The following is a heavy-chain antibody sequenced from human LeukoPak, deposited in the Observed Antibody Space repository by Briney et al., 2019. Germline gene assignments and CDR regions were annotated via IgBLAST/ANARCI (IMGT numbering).Heavy chain of an antibody. J-gene: IGHJ6*03. CDR2: IYYSGST. V-gene: IGHV4-59*01. CDR3: ARDAQYYMDV. Sequence: SETLSLTCAVSGGSISSYYWSWIRQPPGKGLEWIGYIYYSGSTNYNPSLKSRVTISVDTSKNQFSLKLSSVTAADTAVYYCARDAQYYMDVWGKGTTVTVSS. CDR1: GGSISSYY.